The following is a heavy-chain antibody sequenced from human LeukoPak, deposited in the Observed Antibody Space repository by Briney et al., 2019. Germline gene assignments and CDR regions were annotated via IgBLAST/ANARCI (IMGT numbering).Heavy chain of an antibody. CDR3: AKVTVVLIWFGELPS. CDR2: ISGSGGST. J-gene: IGHJ4*02. V-gene: IGHV3-23*01. CDR1: GFTFSSYA. Sequence: PGGSLRLSCAASGFTFSSYAMSWVRQAPGKGLEWVSAISGSGGSTYYADSVKGRFTISRGNSKNTLYLQMNSLRAEDTAVYYCAKVTVVLIWFGELPSWGQGTLVTVSS. D-gene: IGHD3-10*01.